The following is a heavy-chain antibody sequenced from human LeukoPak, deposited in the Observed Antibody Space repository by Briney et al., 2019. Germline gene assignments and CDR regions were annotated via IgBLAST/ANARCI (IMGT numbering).Heavy chain of an antibody. D-gene: IGHD3-22*01. J-gene: IGHJ4*02. CDR1: GFTFSRYA. CDR2: ISGSAEST. Sequence: PGGSLRLSCAASGFTFSRYAMSWVRQAPGTGLEWVSGISGSAESTYYADSVKGRFTISRDNSKNTLYLHMNSLRVDDTAIYYCAKALSGYHYDSSGYYSLQFDFWGQGTLVTVTS. V-gene: IGHV3-23*01. CDR3: AKALSGYHYDSSGYYSLQFDF.